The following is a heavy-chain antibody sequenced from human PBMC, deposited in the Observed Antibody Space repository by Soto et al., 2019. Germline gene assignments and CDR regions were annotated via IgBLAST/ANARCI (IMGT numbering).Heavy chain of an antibody. J-gene: IGHJ4*02. CDR1: GGSFSGYY. CDR3: ARLRRGRHIVVVAAIRLYYFDY. CDR2: INHSGST. D-gene: IGHD2-21*02. Sequence: SSETLSLTCAVYGGSFSGYYWSWIRQPPGKGLEWIGEINHSGSTNYNPPLKSRVTISVDTSKNQFSLKLSSVTAADTAVYYCARLRRGRHIVVVAAIRLYYFDYWGQGTLVTVSS. V-gene: IGHV4-34*01.